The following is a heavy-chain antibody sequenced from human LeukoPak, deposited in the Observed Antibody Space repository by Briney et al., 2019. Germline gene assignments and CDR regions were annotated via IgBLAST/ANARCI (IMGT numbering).Heavy chain of an antibody. J-gene: IGHJ6*02. Sequence: SVKVSCKASGGTFSSYAISWVRQAPGQGLEWMGGIIPIFGTANYAQKFQGRVTITADESTSTAYMELSSLRSEDTAVYYCARHIVVVSAARKDYYYYGMDVWGQGTTVTVSS. V-gene: IGHV1-69*13. CDR3: ARHIVVVSAARKDYYYYGMDV. CDR1: GGTFSSYA. D-gene: IGHD2-2*01. CDR2: IIPIFGTA.